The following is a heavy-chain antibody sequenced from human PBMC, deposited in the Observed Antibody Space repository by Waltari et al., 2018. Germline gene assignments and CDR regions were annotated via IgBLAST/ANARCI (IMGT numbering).Heavy chain of an antibody. J-gene: IGHJ6*03. CDR1: GFTFSSYA. CDR2: ISGRGGST. V-gene: IGHV3-23*04. CDR3: AKGGHYYYYMDV. Sequence: EVQLVESGGGLVQPGGSLRLSCAASGFTFSSYAMSWVRQAPGKGLEWGSAISGRGGSTYYADSVKGRFTISRDNSKNTLYLQMNSLRAEDTAVYYCAKGGHYYYYMDVWGKGTTVTVSS. D-gene: IGHD6-25*01.